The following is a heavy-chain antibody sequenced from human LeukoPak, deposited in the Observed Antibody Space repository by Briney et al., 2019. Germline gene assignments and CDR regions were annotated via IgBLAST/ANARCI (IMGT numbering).Heavy chain of an antibody. CDR2: IYYSGST. Sequence: PSETLSLTCTVSGGSVSSGSYYWSWIRQPPGKGLEWIGYIYYSGSTNYNPSLKSRVTISVDTSKNQFSLKLSSVTAADTAVYYCARGDYFDYWGQGTLVTVSS. CDR3: ARGDYFDY. CDR1: GGSVSSGSYY. V-gene: IGHV4-61*01. D-gene: IGHD3-16*01. J-gene: IGHJ4*02.